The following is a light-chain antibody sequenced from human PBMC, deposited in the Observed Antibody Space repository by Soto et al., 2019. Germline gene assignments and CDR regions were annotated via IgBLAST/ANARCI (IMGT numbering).Light chain of an antibody. CDR3: QQDNNWPPLT. J-gene: IGKJ4*01. CDR1: QSVSVN. Sequence: EIVMTQSPVTLSVSPGERATLSCRASQSVSVNLAWYQQKPGQPPRLLIYGASTRATGIPARFSGSGSGTEFTLTINSLQSEDFAVYYCQQDNNWPPLTFGGGTKVDIK. V-gene: IGKV3-15*01. CDR2: GAS.